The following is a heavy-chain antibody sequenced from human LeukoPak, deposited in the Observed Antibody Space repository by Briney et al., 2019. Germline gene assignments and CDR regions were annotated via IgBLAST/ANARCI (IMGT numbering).Heavy chain of an antibody. CDR1: GFTFSDYY. J-gene: IGHJ6*03. CDR3: ARSPAGANYYLDV. Sequence: GGSLRLSCAASGFTFSDYYMNWIRQAPGKGLEWVSYISSSGSTTYYADSMKGRFTISRDNAKNSLYLQMNSLRAEDTAVYYCARSPAGANYYLDVWGKGTTVTISS. V-gene: IGHV3-11*04. D-gene: IGHD1-14*01. CDR2: ISSSGSTT.